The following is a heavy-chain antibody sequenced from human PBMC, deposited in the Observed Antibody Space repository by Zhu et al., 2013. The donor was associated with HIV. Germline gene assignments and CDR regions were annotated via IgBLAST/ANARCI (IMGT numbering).Heavy chain of an antibody. CDR3: ARDPSSRYYTDV. Sequence: SGTETKRPGASVKVSCKPSGYKFTAYYIHWVRQAPGKGIEWMGYINPKRGDTKLAQNFRGRIFITRDTSIDTVYMELRSLTSDDTAVYYCARDPSSRYYTDVWGKGTTVIVSS. V-gene: IGHV1-2*02. CDR2: INPKRGDT. CDR1: GYKFTAYY. J-gene: IGHJ6*03.